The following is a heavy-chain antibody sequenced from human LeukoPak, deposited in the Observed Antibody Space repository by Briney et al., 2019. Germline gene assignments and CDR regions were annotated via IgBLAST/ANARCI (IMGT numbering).Heavy chain of an antibody. D-gene: IGHD3-16*01. CDR3: ATGGGGPGGDNWFDP. J-gene: IGHJ5*02. Sequence: ASVKVSCKVSGYTLTELSMHWVRQAPGKGLEWMGGFDPEDGETIYAQKFQGRVTMTEDTSTDTAYMELSSLRSEDTAVYYCATGGGGPGGDNWFDPWGQGTLVTVSS. CDR2: FDPEDGET. CDR1: GYTLTELS. V-gene: IGHV1-24*01.